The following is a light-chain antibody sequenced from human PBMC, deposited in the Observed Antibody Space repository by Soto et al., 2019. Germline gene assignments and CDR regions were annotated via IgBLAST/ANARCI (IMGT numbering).Light chain of an antibody. V-gene: IGKV1-5*01. CDR3: QQYNSYSSWT. CDR1: QSLNSL. CDR2: DAS. J-gene: IGKJ1*01. Sequence: DIQMTQSPSTLSASVGDRVTIACRASQSLNSLLAWYQQKPGRAPKLLIYDASTLESGVPTRCSGSGSGTEFTLTISSLQTDDFATYYCQQYNSYSSWTFGQGTKVDIK.